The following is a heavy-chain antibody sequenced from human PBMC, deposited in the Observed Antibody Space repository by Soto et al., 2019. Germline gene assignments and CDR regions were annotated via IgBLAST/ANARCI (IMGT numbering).Heavy chain of an antibody. V-gene: IGHV1-46*01. CDR1: GYTFTTHY. CDR2: INPSGGRT. Sequence: QVQLVQSGTEVKKPGASVKVSCEASGYTFTTHYMHWVRQAPGQGLEWMGIINPSGGRTTYALKFQGRVTLTSYTSTNTTYMELTSLRSEDTAVYYCARAGENYGSGTFSPPLRYYFNSWGQGTLVTVSS. J-gene: IGHJ4*02. D-gene: IGHD3-10*01. CDR3: ARAGENYGSGTFSPPLRYYFNS.